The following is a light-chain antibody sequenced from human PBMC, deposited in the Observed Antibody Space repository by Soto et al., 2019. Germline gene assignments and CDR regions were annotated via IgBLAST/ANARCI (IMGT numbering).Light chain of an antibody. CDR3: QQRSSNWPPVT. CDR2: DAS. Sequence: EIVLTQSPATLSLSPGERATLSCRASQSVSSYLAWYQQKPGQAPRLLIYDASNRATAIPARFSGSGSGTAFTLTISSLEPEDFAVYYCQQRSSNWPPVTFGQGTRLEIK. V-gene: IGKV3-11*01. CDR1: QSVSSY. J-gene: IGKJ5*01.